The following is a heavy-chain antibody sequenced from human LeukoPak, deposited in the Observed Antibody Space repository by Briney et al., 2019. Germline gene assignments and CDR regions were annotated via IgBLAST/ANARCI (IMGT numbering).Heavy chain of an antibody. CDR3: ASTIGDGSGSYYPFDY. CDR2: IYTSGST. Sequence: SETLSLTCTVSGGSISSGSYYWSWIRQPAGKGLEWIGRIYTSGSTNYNPSLKSRVTISVDTSKNQFSLKLSSVTAADTAVYYXASTIGDGSGSYYPFDYXXQGTXXTVS. V-gene: IGHV4-61*02. CDR1: GGSISSGSYY. J-gene: IGHJ4*02. D-gene: IGHD3-10*01.